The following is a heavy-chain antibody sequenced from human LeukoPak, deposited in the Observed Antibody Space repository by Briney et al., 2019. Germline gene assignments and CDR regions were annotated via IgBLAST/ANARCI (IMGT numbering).Heavy chain of an antibody. Sequence: GESLKISCKGSGYSFTSYWIAWVRQMPEKGLEWMGTVYPGDSDTRYSPSFRGQVTISADKSISTAYLQWSSLKASDTAMYYCARHYYYGSGSPSGHWGQGTLVTVSS. J-gene: IGHJ4*02. CDR1: GYSFTSYW. CDR3: ARHYYYGSGSPSGH. D-gene: IGHD3-10*01. V-gene: IGHV5-51*01. CDR2: VYPGDSDT.